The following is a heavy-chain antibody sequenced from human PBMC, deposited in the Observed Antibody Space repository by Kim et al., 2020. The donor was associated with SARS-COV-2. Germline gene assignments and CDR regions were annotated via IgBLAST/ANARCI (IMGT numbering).Heavy chain of an antibody. CDR3: ARDLGGYVWGSYRLFDY. D-gene: IGHD3-16*02. Sequence: GGSLRLSCAASGFTFSSYWMSWVRQAPGKRLEWVANIKQDGSEKYYLDSVKGRFTISRDNAKNSLYLQMNSLRAEDTAVYYCARDLGGYVWGSYRLFDYWGHGTLVTVSS. J-gene: IGHJ4*01. CDR2: IKQDGSEK. V-gene: IGHV3-7*01. CDR1: GFTFSSYW.